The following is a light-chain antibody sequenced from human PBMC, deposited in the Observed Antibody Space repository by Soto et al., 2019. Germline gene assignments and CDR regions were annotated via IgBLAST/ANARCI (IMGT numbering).Light chain of an antibody. V-gene: IGLV2-8*01. CDR3: SSDAGSSNV. CDR1: SIDVGGYNY. J-gene: IGLJ1*01. CDR2: EVN. Sequence: QSALTQRPSASGSTGQSVAIYCTGTSIDVGGYNYVSWYQQHPGKAPKLMIYEVNKRPSGVPDRFSGSKSGNTASLTVSGLQAEDEADYYCSSDAGSSNVFGTGTKVTVL.